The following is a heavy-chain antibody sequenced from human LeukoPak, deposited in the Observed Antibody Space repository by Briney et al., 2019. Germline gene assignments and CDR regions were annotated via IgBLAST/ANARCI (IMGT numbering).Heavy chain of an antibody. J-gene: IGHJ4*02. V-gene: IGHV3-48*03. CDR2: ISSSGSTI. Sequence: PGGSLRLSCAASGFTFSSYEMNWVRQAPGKGLEWVSYISSSGSTIYYADSVKGRFTISRDNAKNSLYLQMNSLRAEDTAVYYCARVWGSYLDCWGQGTLVTVSS. CDR1: GFTFSSYE. D-gene: IGHD1-26*01. CDR3: ARVWGSYLDC.